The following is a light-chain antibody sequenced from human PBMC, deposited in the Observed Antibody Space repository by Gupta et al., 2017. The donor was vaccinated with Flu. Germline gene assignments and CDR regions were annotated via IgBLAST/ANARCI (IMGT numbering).Light chain of an antibody. J-gene: IGLJ3*02. CDR3: ATWDDSLSGWV. CDR1: SSNNGNNH. Sequence: SSSNNGNNHVDWDQQFPGTAPKLLIYRNNQRLSGVPDRFSGSKSGTSASLAISGLRSEDEAEYYCATWDDSLSGWVFGGGTKLTVL. V-gene: IGLV1-47*01. CDR2: RNN.